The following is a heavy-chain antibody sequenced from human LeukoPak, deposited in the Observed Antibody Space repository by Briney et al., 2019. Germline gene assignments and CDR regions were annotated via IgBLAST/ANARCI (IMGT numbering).Heavy chain of an antibody. Sequence: SETLSLTCTVSGGAISFYYWSWIRQPPGKGLDWIAYMYYSGSTNYNPSLKSRVTISVDTSKNQFSLKLSSVTAAGTAVYYCARGGSIVGATPHDTFDIWGQGTMVTVSS. J-gene: IGHJ3*02. V-gene: IGHV4-59*01. CDR3: ARGGSIVGATPHDTFDI. CDR2: MYYSGST. D-gene: IGHD1-26*01. CDR1: GGAISFYY.